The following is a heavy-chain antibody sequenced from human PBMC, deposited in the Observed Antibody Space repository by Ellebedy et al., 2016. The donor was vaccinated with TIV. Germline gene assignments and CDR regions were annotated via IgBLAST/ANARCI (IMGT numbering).Heavy chain of an antibody. CDR2: IYYSGST. V-gene: IGHV4-39*01. CDR3: ARWFGELLYVRWFDP. CDR1: GGSISSSSNY. Sequence: SETLSLTCTVSGGSISSSSNYWGWIRQPPGKGLEWIGRIYYSGSTYYNPSLKSRVTISVDTSKSQFSLKLTSVTAADTAIYYCARWFGELLYVRWFDPWGQGTLVTVSS. D-gene: IGHD3-10*01. J-gene: IGHJ5*02.